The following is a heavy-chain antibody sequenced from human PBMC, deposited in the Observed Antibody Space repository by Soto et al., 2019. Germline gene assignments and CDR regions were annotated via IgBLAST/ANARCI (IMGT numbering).Heavy chain of an antibody. V-gene: IGHV1-69*01. J-gene: IGHJ6*02. CDR3: AANSLGGGSQGDV. D-gene: IGHD3-10*01. Sequence: QVRLVQSGAEVNKPGSSVKVSCKASGDTFSSYSISWVRQAPGQGLEWMGGIIPIFGTTCYAPRMQGRVTITADGPTSTSYMELSGLRFEDTAIYYCAANSLGGGSQGDVWGQGTTVTVSS. CDR1: GDTFSSYS. CDR2: IIPIFGTT.